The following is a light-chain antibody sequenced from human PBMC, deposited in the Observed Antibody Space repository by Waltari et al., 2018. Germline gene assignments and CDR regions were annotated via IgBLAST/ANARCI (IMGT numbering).Light chain of an antibody. J-gene: IGKJ1*01. V-gene: IGKV3-20*01. CDR1: QSISKY. CDR3: QHYVRLPAT. Sequence: EIMLTQSPGPLSLSPGERATLSCKASQSISKYLAWYQQKPGQAPRLLIYHASSRATGIPDRFSGSGSETDFSLTISRLEPEDFAVYYCQHYVRLPATFGQGTNVEIK. CDR2: HAS.